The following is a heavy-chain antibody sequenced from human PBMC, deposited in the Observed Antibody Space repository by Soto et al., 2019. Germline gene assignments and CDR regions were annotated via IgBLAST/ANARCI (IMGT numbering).Heavy chain of an antibody. D-gene: IGHD3-10*01. J-gene: IGHJ4*02. CDR1: GFTFSSYA. Sequence: GGSMRLSCAASGFTFSSYAMSWVRQAPGKGLEWVSAISGSGGSTYYADSVKGRFTISRDNSKNTLYLQMNSLRAEDTAVYYCATPYGSGSYGPQYYFDYWGQGTLVTVSS. CDR3: ATPYGSGSYGPQYYFDY. CDR2: ISGSGGST. V-gene: IGHV3-23*01.